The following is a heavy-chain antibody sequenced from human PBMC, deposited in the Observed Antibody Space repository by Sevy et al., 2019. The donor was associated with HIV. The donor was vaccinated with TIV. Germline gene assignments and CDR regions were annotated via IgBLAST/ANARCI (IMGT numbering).Heavy chain of an antibody. CDR3: ARADLDSSTFFYYYGMDV. CDR1: GYTLSSYD. V-gene: IGHV1-8*01. Sequence: GESLKISCKASGYTLSSYDINWVRQATGQGLEWMGWMNPDSGRRGYAPKFQGRVTMTTNTSIGTAYMELRSLRSEDSAVYYCARADLDSSTFFYYYGMDVWGQGTTVTVSS. D-gene: IGHD6-13*01. CDR2: MNPDSGRR. J-gene: IGHJ6*02.